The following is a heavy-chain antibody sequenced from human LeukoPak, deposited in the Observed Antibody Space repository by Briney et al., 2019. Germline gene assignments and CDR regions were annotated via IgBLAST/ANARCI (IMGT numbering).Heavy chain of an antibody. CDR3: ARYTIANGFDM. Sequence: GASVKVSCKAAGYTSTRPDINWVRQATGKGLEWLGWMNPSDQTGYAQNFQGRLTFTRDISRNTAYMELSSLTPDDTAVYFCARYTIANGFDMWGQGTMVTVPS. CDR1: GYTSTRPD. J-gene: IGHJ3*02. CDR2: MNPSDQT. D-gene: IGHD2-21*01. V-gene: IGHV1-8*01.